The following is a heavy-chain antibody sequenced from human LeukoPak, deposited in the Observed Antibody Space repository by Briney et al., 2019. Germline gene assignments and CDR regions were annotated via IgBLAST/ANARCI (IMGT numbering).Heavy chain of an antibody. D-gene: IGHD4-17*01. CDR3: ARGPDYVSGGY. CDR1: GFTFSSYG. Sequence: PGRSLRLSCAASGFTFSSYGMHWVRQAPGKGLEWVAVISYDGSNKYYADSVKGRFTISRDNSKNTLYLQMNSLRAEDTAVYYCARGPDYVSGGYWGQGTLVTVSS. CDR2: ISYDGSNK. V-gene: IGHV3-30*03. J-gene: IGHJ4*02.